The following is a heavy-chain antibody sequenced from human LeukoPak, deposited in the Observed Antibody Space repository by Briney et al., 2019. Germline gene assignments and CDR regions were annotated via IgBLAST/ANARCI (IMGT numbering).Heavy chain of an antibody. D-gene: IGHD3-22*01. J-gene: IGHJ6*02. V-gene: IGHV1-69*13. CDR1: GGTFSSYA. Sequence: ASVKVSCKASGGTFSSYAISWVRQAPGQGLEWMGGIIPTFGTANYAQKFQGRVTITADESTSTAYMELSSLRSEDTAVYYCARSSLVVTYYYYGMDVWGQGTTVTVSS. CDR2: IIPTFGTA. CDR3: ARSSLVVTYYYYGMDV.